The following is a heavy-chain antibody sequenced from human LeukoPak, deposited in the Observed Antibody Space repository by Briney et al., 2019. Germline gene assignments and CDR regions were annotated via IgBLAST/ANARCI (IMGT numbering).Heavy chain of an antibody. J-gene: IGHJ4*02. CDR3: AKARTPYNSGFDY. V-gene: IGHV3-23*01. D-gene: IGHD6-19*01. CDR2: ISASGSTT. CDR1: GFTFIDYA. Sequence: GGSLRLSCAASGFTFIDYAMGWVRQAPGQGLEWASTISASGSTTYYADSVRGRFTISRDNSKNTLSLQVSSLRAEDTAVYYCAKARTPYNSGFDYWGQGTLVAVSS.